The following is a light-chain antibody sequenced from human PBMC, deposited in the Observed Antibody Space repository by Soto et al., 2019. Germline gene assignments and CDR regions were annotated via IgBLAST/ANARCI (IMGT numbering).Light chain of an antibody. V-gene: IGLV2-23*02. CDR1: SSDVGGFEY. Sequence: QSALSQPASVSGSPGQSITISCTGTSSDVGGFEYVSWYQHQPGKAPKLIIYDVTKRPSGVSNRFSGSKSGNTASLTISGLHAEDEADYFCSSYVGDSAYAFGTGTKLTVL. J-gene: IGLJ1*01. CDR3: SSYVGDSAYA. CDR2: DVT.